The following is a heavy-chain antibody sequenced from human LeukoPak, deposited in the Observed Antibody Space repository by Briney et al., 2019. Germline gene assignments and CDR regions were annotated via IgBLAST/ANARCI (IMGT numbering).Heavy chain of an antibody. J-gene: IGHJ6*03. D-gene: IGHD6-13*01. Sequence: SETLSLTCAVSGGSISSYYWSWIRQPPGKGLEWIGYIYYSGSTNYNPSLKSRVTISVDTSKNQFSLKLSSVTAADTAVYYCARFDSSSWGYYYYYYMDVWGKGTTVTVSS. CDR2: IYYSGST. V-gene: IGHV4-59*01. CDR3: ARFDSSSWGYYYYYYMDV. CDR1: GGSISSYY.